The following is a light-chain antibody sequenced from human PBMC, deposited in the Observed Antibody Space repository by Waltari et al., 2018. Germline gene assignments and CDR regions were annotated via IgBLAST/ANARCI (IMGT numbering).Light chain of an antibody. Sequence: IVMTQSPATLSVSPGERATLSCRASQNVRSNLAWYQQKPGQAPRLRIYGASTRATDVPARFGGSGFGTECTLTISSLESEDFAVYYCQHYEGWPPSYTFGQGTKVEI. CDR2: GAS. CDR3: QHYEGWPPSYT. J-gene: IGKJ2*01. CDR1: QNVRSN. V-gene: IGKV3-15*01.